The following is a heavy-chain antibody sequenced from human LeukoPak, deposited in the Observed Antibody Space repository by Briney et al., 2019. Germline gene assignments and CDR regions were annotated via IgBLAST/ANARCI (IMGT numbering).Heavy chain of an antibody. V-gene: IGHV3-21*01. CDR2: ISSSSSYI. CDR1: GFTFGSYA. D-gene: IGHD2-15*01. J-gene: IGHJ4*02. Sequence: GGPLRLSCAVSGFTFGSYAMSWVRQSPGEGLEWVSSISSSSSYIYYAHSVKGRFTISRDNAKNSLYLKMNSVRGEDTSVYYCAVGWGSATLDYWGQKTLVSVSS. CDR3: AVGWGSATLDY.